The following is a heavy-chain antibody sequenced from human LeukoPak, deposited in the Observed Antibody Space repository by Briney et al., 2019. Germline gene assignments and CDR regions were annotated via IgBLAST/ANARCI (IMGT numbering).Heavy chain of an antibody. Sequence: ASVKVSCKASGYTFTSYGISWVRQAPGQGLECMGWISPYNGNTNYAQKFQGRVTMTTDTSTSTAYMELRSLRSDDTAVFYCARRATQDTLFGVVNLDYYFDYWGQGTLVTVSS. CDR1: GYTFTSYG. CDR3: ARRATQDTLFGVVNLDYYFDY. J-gene: IGHJ4*02. D-gene: IGHD3-3*01. V-gene: IGHV1-18*01. CDR2: ISPYNGNT.